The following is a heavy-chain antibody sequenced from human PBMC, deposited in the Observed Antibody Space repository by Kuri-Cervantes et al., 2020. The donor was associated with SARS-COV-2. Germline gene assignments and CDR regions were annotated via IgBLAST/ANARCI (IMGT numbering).Heavy chain of an antibody. J-gene: IGHJ6*03. CDR2: IRYDGSND. CDR1: GLTFSSIG. CDR3: ASLLSGGGAHLYYFYMDA. V-gene: IGHV3-30*02. Sequence: GGSLRLSCAASGLTFSSIGMYWVRQAPGKGLEWVAFIRYDGSNDYYADSVKGRVTISRDNSKNMLYLQMNSLRAEDTAVYYCASLLSGGGAHLYYFYMDAWGKGTSVTVSS. D-gene: IGHD3-16*01.